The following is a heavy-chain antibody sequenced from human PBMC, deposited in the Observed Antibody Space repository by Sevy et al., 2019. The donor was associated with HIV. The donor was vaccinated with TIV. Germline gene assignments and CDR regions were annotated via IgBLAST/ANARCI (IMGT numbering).Heavy chain of an antibody. CDR1: GGTFSSYA. CDR2: IIPILGTA. J-gene: IGHJ3*02. D-gene: IGHD3-10*01. Sequence: SVKVSCKASGGTFSSYAISWVRQAPGQGLEWMGGIIPILGTANYAQKFQGRVTITADESTSTAYMELSSLRSEDTAVYYCARDRLGYYGSGSYYNGDAFDIWGQGTMVTVSS. V-gene: IGHV1-69*13. CDR3: ARDRLGYYGSGSYYNGDAFDI.